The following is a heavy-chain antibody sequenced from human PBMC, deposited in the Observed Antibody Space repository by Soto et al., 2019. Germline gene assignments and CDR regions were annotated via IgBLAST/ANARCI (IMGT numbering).Heavy chain of an antibody. V-gene: IGHV3-74*01. CDR3: VQEERSLANFDN. CDR1: GFTFRSYW. CDR2: INSDGSDR. D-gene: IGHD1-26*01. J-gene: IGHJ4*02. Sequence: EVQLAESGGGLVQPGESLGLSCAASGFTFRSYWMHWVRQAPGKGLVWVSRINSDGSDRSYADSVKGRFTVSRDNAKNTLILQMNSLRAEDTAVYYCVQEERSLANFDNWGQGTLVTVSS.